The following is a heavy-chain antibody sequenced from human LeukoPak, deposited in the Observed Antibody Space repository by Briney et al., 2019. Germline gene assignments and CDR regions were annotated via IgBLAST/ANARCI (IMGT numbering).Heavy chain of an antibody. CDR3: ATGATSGSEAFDI. D-gene: IGHD1-26*01. Sequence: RSLRLSCAASGFTFSNYGMHWVRQAPGKGLEWVAVIWFDGINKYYADSVKGRFTISRDNSKNTLFLQMNSLRAEDTAVYYCATGATSGSEAFDIWGQGTMVTVSS. CDR2: IWFDGINK. J-gene: IGHJ3*02. V-gene: IGHV3-33*01. CDR1: GFTFSNYG.